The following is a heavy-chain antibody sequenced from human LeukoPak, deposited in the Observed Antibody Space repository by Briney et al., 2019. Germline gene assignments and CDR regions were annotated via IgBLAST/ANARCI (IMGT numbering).Heavy chain of an antibody. J-gene: IGHJ4*02. CDR2: IKSKTDGGTT. V-gene: IGHV3-15*01. CDR1: GFTFSPYA. CDR3: TTDRRVFRVAATDENDY. D-gene: IGHD2-15*01. Sequence: GGSLRLSCVASGFTFSPYAMHWVRQGPGKGLEWVGRIKSKTDGGTTDYAAPVKGRFTISRDDSKNTLYLQMNSLKTEDTAVYYCTTDRRVFRVAATDENDYWGQGTLVTVSS.